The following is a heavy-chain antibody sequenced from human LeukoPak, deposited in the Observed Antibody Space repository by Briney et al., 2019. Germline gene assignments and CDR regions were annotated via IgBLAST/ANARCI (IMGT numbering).Heavy chain of an antibody. CDR3: AAGYCSSTSCPGYYYGMDV. Sequence: PGGSLRLSCAASGFIVSNYCMGWVRQAPGKGLEWVSAISGSGGSTYYADSVKGRFTISRDNSKNTLYLQMNSLRAEDTAVYYCAAGYCSSTSCPGYYYGMDVWGQGTTVTVSS. V-gene: IGHV3-23*01. CDR2: ISGSGGST. J-gene: IGHJ6*02. CDR1: GFIVSNYC. D-gene: IGHD2-2*01.